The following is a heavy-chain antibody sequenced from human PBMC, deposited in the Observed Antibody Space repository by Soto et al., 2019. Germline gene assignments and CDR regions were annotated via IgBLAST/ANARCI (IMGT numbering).Heavy chain of an antibody. J-gene: IGHJ3*02. CDR2: ISSSGSTI. D-gene: IGHD3-22*01. Sequence: EVQLVESGGGLVQPGGSLRLSCAASGFTFSSYEMNWVRQAPGKGLEWVSYISSSGSTIYYADSVKGRFTISRDNAKNSLYLQMNSLRAEDTAVYYCARDNYYDSSGYYYGAFDIWGQGTMVTVSS. V-gene: IGHV3-48*03. CDR3: ARDNYYDSSGYYYGAFDI. CDR1: GFTFSSYE.